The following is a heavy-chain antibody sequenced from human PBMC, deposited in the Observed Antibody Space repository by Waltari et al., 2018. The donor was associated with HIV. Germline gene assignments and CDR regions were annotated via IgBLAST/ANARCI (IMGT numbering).Heavy chain of an antibody. V-gene: IGHV3-74*01. CDR2: LNGDESRV. Sequence: EVQLVESGGGLVQPGGSLSLSWVASGFTFSNYWMHWVRQGPGKGLVWVSRLNGDESRVLYADSVKGRFTISRDNARNTLYLQMNSLRDEDTAVYYCARRHTSEGILDYWGQGTLVTVSS. CDR3: ARRHTSEGILDY. J-gene: IGHJ4*02. CDR1: GFTFSNYW. D-gene: IGHD6-19*01.